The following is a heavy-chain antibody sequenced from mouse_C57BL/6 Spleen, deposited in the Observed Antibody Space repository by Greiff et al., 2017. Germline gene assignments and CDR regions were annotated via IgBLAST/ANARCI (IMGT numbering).Heavy chain of an antibody. CDR1: GYTFTSYW. Sequence: QVQLQPSGAELVKPGASVTLSCKASGYTFTSYWMHWVKQRPGQGLEWIGLIHPNSGSTNYNEKFKRKATMTVDKSSSTAYMQLSSRTSDDSAVYYCARSVYYGSSMDYWGQGTSVTVSS. J-gene: IGHJ4*01. CDR2: IHPNSGST. V-gene: IGHV1-64*01. CDR3: ARSVYYGSSMDY. D-gene: IGHD1-1*01.